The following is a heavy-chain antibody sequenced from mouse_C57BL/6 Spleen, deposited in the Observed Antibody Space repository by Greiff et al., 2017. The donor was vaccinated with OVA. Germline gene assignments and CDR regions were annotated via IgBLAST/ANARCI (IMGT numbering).Heavy chain of an antibody. CDR2: IWRGGST. D-gene: IGHD2-4*01. J-gene: IGHJ4*01. CDR3: AKIYDYDGGLYAMDY. CDR1: GFSLTSYG. V-gene: IGHV2-5*01. Sequence: VQLQQSGPGLVQPSQSLSITCTVSGFSLTSYGVHWVRQSPGKGLEWLGVIWRGGSTDYNAAFMSRLSITKDNSKSQVFFKMNSLQADDTAIYYCAKIYDYDGGLYAMDYWGQGTSVTVSS.